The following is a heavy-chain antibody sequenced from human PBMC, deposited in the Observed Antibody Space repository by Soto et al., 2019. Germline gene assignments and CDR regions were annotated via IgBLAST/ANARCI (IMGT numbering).Heavy chain of an antibody. CDR3: ARGSGSYSSNLHY. J-gene: IGHJ4*02. V-gene: IGHV4-59*01. CDR2: IYYSGST. Sequence: QVQLQESGPGLVKPSETLSLTCSVSSGSISSSYWSWIRQPPGKGLEWIGYIYYSGSTNYNPSLKSRVTISVDTSKNQFSLKLTSVTAAVTAVYYCARGSGSYSSNLHYWGQGTLVTVSS. CDR1: SGSISSSY. D-gene: IGHD1-26*01.